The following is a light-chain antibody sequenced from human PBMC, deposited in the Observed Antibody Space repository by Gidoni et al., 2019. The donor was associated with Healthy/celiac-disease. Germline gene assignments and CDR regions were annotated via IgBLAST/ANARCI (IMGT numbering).Light chain of an antibody. Sequence: SYELTQPPSVSVSPGQTASITCSGDKLGDKYACWYQQKPGQSPVLVIYQDSKRPSGIPERFSGSNSGNTATLTIGGTQAMDEADYYCQAWDSSIRFGGGTKLTVL. CDR1: KLGDKY. J-gene: IGLJ2*01. CDR2: QDS. CDR3: QAWDSSIR. V-gene: IGLV3-1*01.